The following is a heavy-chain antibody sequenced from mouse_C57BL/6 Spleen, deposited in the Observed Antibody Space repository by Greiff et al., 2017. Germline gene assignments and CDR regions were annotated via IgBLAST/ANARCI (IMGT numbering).Heavy chain of an antibody. CDR2: INYDGSST. CDR1: GFTFSDYY. V-gene: IGHV5-16*01. Sequence: EVMLVESEGGLVQPGSSMKLSCTASGFTFSDYYMAWVRQVPEKGLEWVANINYDGSSTYYLDSLKSRFIISRDNAKNILYLQMSSLKSEDTATYYCARGPDASNAMDYWGQGTSVTVSS. J-gene: IGHJ4*01. CDR3: ARGPDASNAMDY.